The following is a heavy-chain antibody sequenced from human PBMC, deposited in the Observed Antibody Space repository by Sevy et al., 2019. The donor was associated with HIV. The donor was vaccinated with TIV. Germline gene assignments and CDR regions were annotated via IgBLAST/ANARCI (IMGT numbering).Heavy chain of an antibody. Sequence: GGSLRLSCGASGFTFRNYAMHWVRQAPGKGLEWAAVISYDGSNKYYADSVKGRFTISRDNSKNTLYLQMNSLRAEDTAVYYCARWGCSGASGQLDYWGQGTLVTVSS. CDR3: ARWGCSGASGQLDY. V-gene: IGHV3-30-3*01. CDR2: ISYDGSNK. J-gene: IGHJ4*02. CDR1: GFTFRNYA. D-gene: IGHD2-15*01.